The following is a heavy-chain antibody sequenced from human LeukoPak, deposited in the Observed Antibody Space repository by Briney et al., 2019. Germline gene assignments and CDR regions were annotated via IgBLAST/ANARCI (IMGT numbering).Heavy chain of an antibody. CDR2: IYHSGST. V-gene: IGHV4-4*02. D-gene: IGHD3-9*01. Sequence: KPSETLSLTCAVSGGSISSSNWWSWVRQPPGKGLEWIGEIYHSGSTNYNPSLKSRVTISVDKSKNQFSLKLSSVTAADTAVYYCARGGVFYDYDILTGTFGKNAFDIWGQGTMVTVSS. J-gene: IGHJ3*02. CDR3: ARGGVFYDYDILTGTFGKNAFDI. CDR1: GGSISSSNW.